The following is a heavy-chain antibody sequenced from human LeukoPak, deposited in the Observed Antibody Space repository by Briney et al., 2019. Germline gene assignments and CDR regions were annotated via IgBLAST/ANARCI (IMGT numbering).Heavy chain of an antibody. CDR1: DYTFTSYG. D-gene: IGHD3-9*01. J-gene: IGHJ5*02. V-gene: IGHV1-18*01. CDR2: ISAYNGNT. Sequence: ASVKVSCKASDYTFTSYGISWVRQAPGQGLEWMGWISAYNGNTNYAQKLQGRVTMTTDTSTSTAYMELRSLRSDDTAVYYCARDPSTVLRYFDWLGDFDPWGQGTLVTVSS. CDR3: ARDPSTVLRYFDWLGDFDP.